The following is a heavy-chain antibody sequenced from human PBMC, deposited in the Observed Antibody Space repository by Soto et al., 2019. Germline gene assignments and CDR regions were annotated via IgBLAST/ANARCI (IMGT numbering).Heavy chain of an antibody. J-gene: IGHJ4*02. V-gene: IGHV3-23*01. CDR3: AKDRHYPRDQFHC. D-gene: IGHD2-2*01. CDR1: GFTFNNYA. Sequence: EVQLLESGGGLVQPGGSLRLSCAASGFTFNNYAFSWVRQAPGKGLEWVSAISANGQGIYYADSVRGRFIISRDNSKNTVFLHMDSLTVEDTAVYYCAKDRHYPRDQFHCWGQGTLVTVSS. CDR2: ISANGQGI.